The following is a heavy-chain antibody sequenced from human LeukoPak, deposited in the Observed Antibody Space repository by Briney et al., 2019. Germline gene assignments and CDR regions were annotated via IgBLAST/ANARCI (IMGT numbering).Heavy chain of an antibody. V-gene: IGHV4-61*02. J-gene: IGHJ4*02. CDR1: GGSISSGNYY. D-gene: IGHD5-24*01. CDR3: ARGVYNLALVFDY. CDR2: IYTSGST. Sequence: PSETLSLTCTVSGGSISSGNYYWTWIRQPAGKGLEWIGRIYTSGSTNYNPSLKTRITVSSDTSKNQFSLKLSSVTAADTAVYYCARGVYNLALVFDYWGQGSLVTVSS.